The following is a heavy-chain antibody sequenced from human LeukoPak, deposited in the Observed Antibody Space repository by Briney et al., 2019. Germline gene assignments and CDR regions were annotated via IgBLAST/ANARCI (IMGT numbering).Heavy chain of an antibody. V-gene: IGHV3-30*02. CDR1: GFTFSSYG. Sequence: PGGSLRLSCAASGFTFSSYGMHWVRQAPGKGLEWVAFIRYDGSNKYYADSVKGRFTISRDNSKNTLYLQMNSLRAEDTAVYYCARGATDYDSLWGQGTLVTVSS. J-gene: IGHJ4*02. D-gene: IGHD3-22*01. CDR2: IRYDGSNK. CDR3: ARGATDYDSL.